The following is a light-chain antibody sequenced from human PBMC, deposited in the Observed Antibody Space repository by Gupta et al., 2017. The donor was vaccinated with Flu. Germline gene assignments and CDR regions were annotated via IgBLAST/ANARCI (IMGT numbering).Light chain of an antibody. CDR3: QQRSNWTPIT. CDR2: DAS. Sequence: GERATLSCRASQSVSSYLAWYQQKPGQAPRLLIYDASNSATSIPARFSGSGSGTDFTLTISSRVPEDFAVYYCQQRSNWTPITFGQGTRLEIK. J-gene: IGKJ5*01. V-gene: IGKV3-11*01. CDR1: QSVSSY.